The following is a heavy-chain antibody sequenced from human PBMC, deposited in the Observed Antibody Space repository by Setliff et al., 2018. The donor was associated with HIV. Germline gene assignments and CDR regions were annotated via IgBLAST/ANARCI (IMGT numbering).Heavy chain of an antibody. CDR3: VTVYYNFWSGYRGFFEY. J-gene: IGHJ4*02. CDR1: PASSSSYY. Sequence: SETLSLTCAVHPASSSSYYWTWIRQPPGKGLEWVGEINHSGSTNYNSSLNSRVTISVDTSQTQFSLNLTSVTAADTAVYYCVTVYYNFWSGYRGFFEYLGQGTTVTVSS. CDR2: INHSGST. D-gene: IGHD3-3*01. V-gene: IGHV4-34*01.